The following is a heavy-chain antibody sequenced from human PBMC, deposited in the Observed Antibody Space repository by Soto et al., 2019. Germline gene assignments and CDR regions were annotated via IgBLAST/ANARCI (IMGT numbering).Heavy chain of an antibody. CDR2: ISAYNGNT. D-gene: IGHD3-3*01. Sequence: ASVKVSCKASGYTFTSYGISWVRQAPGQGLEWMGWISAYNGNTNYAQKLQGRVTMTTDTSTSTAYMELRSLRSDDTAVYYCARDLTPPSLFAVETGAFDIWGQGTMVTVSS. J-gene: IGHJ3*02. V-gene: IGHV1-18*01. CDR3: ARDLTPPSLFAVETGAFDI. CDR1: GYTFTSYG.